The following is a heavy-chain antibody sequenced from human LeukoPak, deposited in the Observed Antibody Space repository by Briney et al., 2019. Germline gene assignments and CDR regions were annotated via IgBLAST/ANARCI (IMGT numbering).Heavy chain of an antibody. CDR2: IKPDGSGK. J-gene: IGHJ4*02. Sequence: GGSLRLSCAASGFAFSTYWMTWVRQAPGKGLEWVANIKPDGSGKNYLGSVKGRFTISRDNAKNSLYLYMSSLRVEDTAVYYCSSQPAVLDLDCWGQGTLVTVSS. V-gene: IGHV3-7*01. D-gene: IGHD2-8*01. CDR1: GFAFSTYW. CDR3: SSQPAVLDLDC.